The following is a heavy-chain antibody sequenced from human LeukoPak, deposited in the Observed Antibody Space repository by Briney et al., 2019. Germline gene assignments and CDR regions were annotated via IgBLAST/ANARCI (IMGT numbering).Heavy chain of an antibody. D-gene: IGHD6-19*01. CDR2: ISWNSGSI. CDR1: GFTFDDYA. CDR3: AKDLFRERIAVAGKDAFDI. J-gene: IGHJ3*02. V-gene: IGHV3-9*01. Sequence: PGRSLRLSCAASGFTFDDYAMHWVRQAPGKGLEWVSGISWNSGSIGYADSVKGRFTISRDNAKNSLYLQMNSLRAEDTALYYCAKDLFRERIAVAGKDAFDIWGQGSMVTVSS.